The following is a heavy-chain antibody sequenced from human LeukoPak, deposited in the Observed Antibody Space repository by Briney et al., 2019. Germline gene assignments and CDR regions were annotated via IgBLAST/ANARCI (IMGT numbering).Heavy chain of an antibody. V-gene: IGHV1-46*01. CDR3: ARALAAAAGRRAGMMGD. J-gene: IGHJ4*02. Sequence: ASVKVSCKASGYTFTRYYIHWVRQAPGQGLEWMGIINPSGGSTSYAQKFQGRVTMTRDMSTSTVYMELSSLRSEDTAVYYCARALAAAAGRRAGMMGDWGQGTLVTVSS. CDR1: GYTFTRYY. D-gene: IGHD6-13*01. CDR2: INPSGGST.